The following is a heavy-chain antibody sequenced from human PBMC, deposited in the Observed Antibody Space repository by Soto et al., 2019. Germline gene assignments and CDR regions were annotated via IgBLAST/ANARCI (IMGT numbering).Heavy chain of an antibody. CDR2: INPNSGGT. J-gene: IGHJ6*02. V-gene: IGHV1-2*04. Sequence: ASVKVSCKASGYTFTGYYMHWVRQAPGQGLEWIGWINPNSGGTNYAQKFQGWVTMTWDTSISTGYMELSRLRSDVTAVYYCASAPNQVVPVDFYYYGMDVWGQGTTVTVSS. CDR1: GYTFTGYY. D-gene: IGHD2-2*01. CDR3: ASAPNQVVPVDFYYYGMDV.